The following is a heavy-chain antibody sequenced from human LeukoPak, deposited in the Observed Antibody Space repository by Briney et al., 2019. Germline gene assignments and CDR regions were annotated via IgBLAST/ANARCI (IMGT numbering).Heavy chain of an antibody. D-gene: IGHD2-15*01. CDR1: GFTFNKYC. CDR2: IRYDGSKK. V-gene: IGHV3-30*02. Sequence: PRGSPRLSCAAAGFTFNKYCMHWVRQAPAKELEWVAFIRYDGSKKYYANSVEGRFTTSRDDTTNTAYLQMSSLRAAATAAYYCAKDVDSCSSGSCPTYYYYIDGWGKGTTVTVCS. CDR3: AKDVDSCSSGSCPTYYYYIDG. J-gene: IGHJ6*03.